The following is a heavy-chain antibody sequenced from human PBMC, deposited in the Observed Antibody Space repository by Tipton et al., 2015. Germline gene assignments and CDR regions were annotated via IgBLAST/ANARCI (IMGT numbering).Heavy chain of an antibody. CDR3: ARGRSGSYYHFDF. D-gene: IGHD1-26*01. V-gene: IGHV1-69*17. J-gene: IGHJ4*02. Sequence: QLVQSGAEVKKPGSSVKVSCRASGGSFNNFALTWVRQAPGQGLEWMGGVSPIIGLTKFAEKFQGRVAITADKSSTTGYMELSSLRSDDTAVYYCARGRSGSYYHFDFWGQGTLLTVSS. CDR2: VSPIIGLT. CDR1: GGSFNNFA.